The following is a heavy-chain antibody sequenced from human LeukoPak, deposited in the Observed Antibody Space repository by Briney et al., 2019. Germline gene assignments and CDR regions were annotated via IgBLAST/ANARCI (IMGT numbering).Heavy chain of an antibody. Sequence: ASVKVSCKASGYTFTGYYMHWVRQAPGQGLEWMGRINPNSGGTNYAQKFQGRVTMTRDTSISTAYMELSRLRSDDTAVYYCARERLGYCSSTSCYGYYYYGMDVWGQGTTVTVSS. CDR2: INPNSGGT. CDR1: GYTFTGYY. J-gene: IGHJ6*02. D-gene: IGHD2-2*01. CDR3: ARERLGYCSSTSCYGYYYYGMDV. V-gene: IGHV1-2*06.